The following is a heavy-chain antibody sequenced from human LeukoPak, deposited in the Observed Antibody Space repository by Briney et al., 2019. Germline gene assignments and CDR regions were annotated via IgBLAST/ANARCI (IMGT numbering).Heavy chain of an antibody. CDR3: AKGYSYGYFDY. CDR2: IYSGGTT. Sequence: GGSLRLSCAASGLSVNNNHMSWVRQAPGKGLEWVSVIYSGGTTYYADSVKGRFTISRDNSKSTVYLQMNSLRAEDTAVYYCAKGYSYGYFDYWGQGTLVTVSS. V-gene: IGHV3-66*02. CDR1: GLSVNNNH. D-gene: IGHD5-18*01. J-gene: IGHJ4*02.